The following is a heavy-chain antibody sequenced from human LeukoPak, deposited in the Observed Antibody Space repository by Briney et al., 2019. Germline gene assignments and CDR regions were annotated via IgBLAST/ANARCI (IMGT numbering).Heavy chain of an antibody. CDR2: IYHTGST. CDR1: GYSISRGYY. D-gene: IGHD3-10*01. V-gene: IGHV4-38-2*01. CDR3: ARAGWIITSGIDY. Sequence: SETLSLTCGVSGYSISRGYYWAWIRQPPGKGPEWIGTIYHTGSTYYTPSLGSRVTISVDTSKNEFSLNLNSVTAADTAVYYCARAGWIITSGIDYWGQGALVTVSS. J-gene: IGHJ4*02.